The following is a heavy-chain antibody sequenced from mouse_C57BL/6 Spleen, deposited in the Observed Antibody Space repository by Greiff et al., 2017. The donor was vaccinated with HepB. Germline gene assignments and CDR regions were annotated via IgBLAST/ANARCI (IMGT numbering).Heavy chain of an antibody. CDR3: ARRGYGNYGAMDY. Sequence: EVQLVESGGGLVQPGGSLKLSCAASGFTFSDYYMYWVRQTPEKRLEWVAYISNGGGSTYYPDTVKGRFTISRDNAKNTLYLQMSRLKSEDTAMYYCARRGYGNYGAMDYWGQGTSVTVSS. V-gene: IGHV5-12*01. D-gene: IGHD2-1*01. CDR1: GFTFSDYY. J-gene: IGHJ4*01. CDR2: ISNGGGST.